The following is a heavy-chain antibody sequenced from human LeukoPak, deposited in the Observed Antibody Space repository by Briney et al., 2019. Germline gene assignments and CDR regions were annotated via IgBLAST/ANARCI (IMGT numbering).Heavy chain of an antibody. CDR3: ARSPRSSGYYDPDY. CDR2: IIPIFGTA. J-gene: IGHJ4*02. Sequence: ASVKVSCKASGGTFSSYAISWVRQAPGQGLEWMGGIIPIFGTANYAQKLQGRVTITTAESTSTAYMELSSLRSEDTAVYYCARSPRSSGYYDPDYWGQGTLVSVSS. CDR1: GGTFSSYA. D-gene: IGHD3-22*01. V-gene: IGHV1-69*05.